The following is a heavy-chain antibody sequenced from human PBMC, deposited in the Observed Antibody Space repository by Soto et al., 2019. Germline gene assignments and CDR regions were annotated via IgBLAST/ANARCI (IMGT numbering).Heavy chain of an antibody. V-gene: IGHV4-39*01. CDR1: GASITSTTSY. D-gene: IGHD3-10*01. Sequence: PSETLSLTCSVSGASITSTTSYWGWIRQSPGKGLEYIGSMYYSGRTFHNPSLKSRDTISVDTSKNQFSLKLNSVTAADTAVYYCARHTGRGALDSWGQGTLVTVSS. J-gene: IGHJ4*02. CDR2: MYYSGRT. CDR3: ARHTGRGALDS.